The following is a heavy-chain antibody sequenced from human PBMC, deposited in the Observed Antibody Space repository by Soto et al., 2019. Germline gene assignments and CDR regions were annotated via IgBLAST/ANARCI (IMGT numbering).Heavy chain of an antibody. CDR3: STGGVAEGWFDP. V-gene: IGHV4-4*02. Sequence: QVQLQESGPGLVKPSGTLSLTCAVSGGSISSSNWWSWVRQPPGKGLEWIGEIYHSGSTNYNPSLQSRVPISVDKSKNQFSLKLSSVTAADTAVYYCSTGGVAEGWFDPWGQGTLVTVSS. D-gene: IGHD2-8*02. J-gene: IGHJ5*02. CDR1: GGSISSSNW. CDR2: IYHSGST.